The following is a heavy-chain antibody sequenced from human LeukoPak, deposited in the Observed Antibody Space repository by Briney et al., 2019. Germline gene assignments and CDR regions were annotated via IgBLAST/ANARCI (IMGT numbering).Heavy chain of an antibody. J-gene: IGHJ4*02. V-gene: IGHV3-66*02. Sequence: GGSLRLSCAASGFTFSSYSMNWVRQAPGKGLEWVSVIYSGGSTYYADSVKGRFTISRDNSKNTLYLQMNSLRAEDTAVYYCARDPAYSSSSPYFDYWGQGTLVTVSS. CDR2: IYSGGST. CDR3: ARDPAYSSSSPYFDY. D-gene: IGHD6-6*01. CDR1: GFTFSSYS.